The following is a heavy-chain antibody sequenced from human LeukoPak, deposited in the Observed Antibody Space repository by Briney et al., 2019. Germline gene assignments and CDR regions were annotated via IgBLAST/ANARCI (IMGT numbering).Heavy chain of an antibody. Sequence: SETLSLTCTVSGGSISSYYWSWIRQPPGKGLEWIGYIYYSGSTNYNPSLRSRVTISVDTSKNQFSLKLSSVTAADTAVYYCARHDYYDSSGYYYWFDPWGQGTLVTASS. CDR2: IYYSGST. CDR1: GGSISSYY. J-gene: IGHJ5*02. V-gene: IGHV4-59*08. D-gene: IGHD3-22*01. CDR3: ARHDYYDSSGYYYWFDP.